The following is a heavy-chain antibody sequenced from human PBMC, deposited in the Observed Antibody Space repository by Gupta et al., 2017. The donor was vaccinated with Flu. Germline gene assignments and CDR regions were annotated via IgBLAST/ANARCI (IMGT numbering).Heavy chain of an antibody. CDR1: GGSISSGSFF. V-gene: IGHV4-61*02. Sequence: QVQLQESGPGLVKPSQTLSLTCTVSGGSISSGSFFWSWIRQTAGKGLEWIGRIQNSGNTNYNPSLKSRVTISVDTSKNQFSLELSSLSASDTAIYYCAREVTIMRPAAAFDFWGQGTQVTVSS. CDR3: AREVTIMRPAAAFDF. CDR2: IQNSGNT. J-gene: IGHJ4*02. D-gene: IGHD3-9*01.